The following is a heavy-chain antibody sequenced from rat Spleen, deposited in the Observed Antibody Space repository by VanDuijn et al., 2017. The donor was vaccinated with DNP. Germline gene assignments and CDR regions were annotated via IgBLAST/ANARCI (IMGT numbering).Heavy chain of an antibody. Sequence: EVQLVESGGGLVQPGRSLKFSCAASGFTFSDYAMAWVRQAPKKGLEWVATISYDGSRTYYRDSVKGRFTISRDNAKSTLYLQMDSLRSEDTATYYCARHRTIMPYYYAMDAWGQGASVTVSS. CDR3: ARHRTIMPYYYAMDA. CDR2: ISYDGSRT. CDR1: GFTFSDYA. D-gene: IGHD1-12*01. J-gene: IGHJ4*01. V-gene: IGHV5-17*01.